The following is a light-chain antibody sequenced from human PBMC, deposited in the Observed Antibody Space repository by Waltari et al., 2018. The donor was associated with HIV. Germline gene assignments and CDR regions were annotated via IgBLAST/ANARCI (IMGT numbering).Light chain of an antibody. V-gene: IGLV1-44*01. Sequence: QSVLTQPPSVSGTPGQNVPISCSGSSTNIGTNVVNWYHQVPEAAPKLLIYSNSQDPSGVPTRFSGSKSGTSASRAISGLQSADEADYYCAAWDDSRNGMFGGGTKLTV. J-gene: IGLJ3*02. CDR3: AAWDDSRNGM. CDR2: SNS. CDR1: STNIGTNV.